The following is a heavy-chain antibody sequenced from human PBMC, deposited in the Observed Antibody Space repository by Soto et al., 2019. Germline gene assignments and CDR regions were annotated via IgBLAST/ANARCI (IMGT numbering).Heavy chain of an antibody. CDR3: ARDPLAATHSTIRNN. CDR1: GFTFSSYS. V-gene: IGHV3-21*01. Sequence: GGYLRLSCAAYGFTFSSYSMNWVRQASGKGLERVSSISSSSSYIYYADSVKGRFTISRDNAKNSLYLQMNSLRAEDTAGYYCARDPLAATHSTIRNNWGPGT. D-gene: IGHD6-6*01. CDR2: ISSSSSYI. J-gene: IGHJ1*01.